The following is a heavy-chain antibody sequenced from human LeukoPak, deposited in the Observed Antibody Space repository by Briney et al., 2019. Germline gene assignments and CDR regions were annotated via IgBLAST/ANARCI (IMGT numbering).Heavy chain of an antibody. J-gene: IGHJ5*02. CDR3: ARDGYSSSWVNWFDP. V-gene: IGHV3-74*01. CDR1: GFTFSGYW. Sequence: PGGSLRLSCAASGFTFSGYWMHWVRQAPGKGLVWVSRINSDGSSTSYADSVKGRFTISRDNAKNTLYLQMNSLRAEDTAVYYCARDGYSSSWVNWFDPWGQGTLVTVSS. D-gene: IGHD6-13*01. CDR2: INSDGSST.